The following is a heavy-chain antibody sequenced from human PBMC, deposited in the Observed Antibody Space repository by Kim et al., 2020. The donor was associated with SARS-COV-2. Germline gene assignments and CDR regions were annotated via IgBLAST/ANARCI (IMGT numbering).Heavy chain of an antibody. D-gene: IGHD6-19*01. V-gene: IGHV3-23*01. J-gene: IGHJ4*02. CDR3: AKASSSGAYLTYFDY. Sequence: ADSVKGRFTISRDDSKNTLHLQMNSLRAEDTAVYYCAKASSSGAYLTYFDYWGPGTLVTVSS.